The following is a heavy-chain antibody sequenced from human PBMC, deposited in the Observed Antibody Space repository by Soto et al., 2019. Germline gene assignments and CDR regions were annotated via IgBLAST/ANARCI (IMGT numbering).Heavy chain of an antibody. CDR3: ARRRRTDMDDIVLMHDFDF. CDR2: INRNGKNK. D-gene: IGHD2-8*01. J-gene: IGHJ4*02. Sequence: QEQLVESGGGLVKPGGSLRLSCTASGFTFSDYYMSWIRQAPGRGLEWLSYINRNGKNKDYADSVRGRFTISRDNAKTSLYLEMNGLSVEDTAVYYCARRRRTDMDDIVLMHDFDFWAQGALVTVSS. V-gene: IGHV3-11*01. CDR1: GFTFSDYY.